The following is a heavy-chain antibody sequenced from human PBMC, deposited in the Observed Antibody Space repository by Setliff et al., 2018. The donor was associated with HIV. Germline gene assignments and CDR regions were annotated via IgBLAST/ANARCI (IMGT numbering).Heavy chain of an antibody. D-gene: IGHD3-3*01. CDR1: GYTFSGYY. Sequence: ASVKVSCKASGYTFSGYYMHWVRQAPGQGLEWMGWINPNIGGTNYAKKFQGRVTMTRDTSISTAYMELSRLRSNDTAVYYCAGWFSDTIFGVIITSYYFDYWGQGTLVTVSS. V-gene: IGHV1-2*02. CDR2: INPNIGGT. CDR3: AGWFSDTIFGVIITSYYFDY. J-gene: IGHJ4*02.